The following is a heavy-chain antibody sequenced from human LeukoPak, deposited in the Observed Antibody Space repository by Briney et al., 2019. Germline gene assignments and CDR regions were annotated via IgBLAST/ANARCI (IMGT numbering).Heavy chain of an antibody. Sequence: PGGSLRLSRAASGFTVSSNYMSWVRQAPGKGLEWVSVIYSGGSTYYADSVKGRFTISRDNSKNTLYLQMNSLRAEDTAVYYCARDLDTAMVGTFDYWGQGTLVTVSS. CDR3: ARDLDTAMVGTFDY. CDR1: GFTVSSNY. V-gene: IGHV3-53*01. D-gene: IGHD5-18*01. CDR2: IYSGGST. J-gene: IGHJ4*02.